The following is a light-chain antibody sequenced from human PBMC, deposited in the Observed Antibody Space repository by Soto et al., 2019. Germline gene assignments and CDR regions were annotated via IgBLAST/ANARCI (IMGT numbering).Light chain of an antibody. Sequence: QSVLTQPRSVSGSPGQSVTISCTGTSSDIGGYHYVSWYQQHPGKAPQLMIYDVNKRPSGVPDRFSASKSGNTASLTISGLQADDEAEYYCHSYAATDTFVFGTGTKVTVL. CDR3: HSYAATDTFV. V-gene: IGLV2-11*01. CDR1: SSDIGGYHY. J-gene: IGLJ1*01. CDR2: DVN.